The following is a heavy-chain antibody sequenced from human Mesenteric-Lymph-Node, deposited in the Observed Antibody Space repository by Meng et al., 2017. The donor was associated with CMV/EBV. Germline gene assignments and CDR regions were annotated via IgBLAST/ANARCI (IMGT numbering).Heavy chain of an antibody. Sequence: QGQLQQWGAGLLKPSETLSLTCAFDGGSFSGYYWSWILQPPGKGLELIGEINHSGSTNYNPSLKSRVTISVDTSKNQFSLKLSSVTAADTAVYYCARHQRWLKSEGGFNYWGQGTLVTVSS. V-gene: IGHV4-34*01. CDR1: GGSFSGYY. J-gene: IGHJ4*02. CDR3: ARHQRWLKSEGGFNY. CDR2: INHSGST. D-gene: IGHD4-23*01.